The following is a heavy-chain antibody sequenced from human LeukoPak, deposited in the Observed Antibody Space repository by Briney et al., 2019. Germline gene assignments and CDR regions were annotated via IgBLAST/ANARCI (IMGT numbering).Heavy chain of an antibody. CDR3: AKDLEYCSGGSCFPVHFDY. J-gene: IGHJ4*02. CDR2: ISYDGSNK. V-gene: IGHV3-30*18. CDR1: GFTFSSYG. Sequence: TGGSLRLSCAASGFTFSSYGMHWVRQAPGKGLEWVAVISYDGSNKYYADSVKGRFTISRDNSKNTLYLQMNSLRAEDTAVYYCAKDLEYCSGGSCFPVHFDYWGQGTLVTVSS. D-gene: IGHD2-15*01.